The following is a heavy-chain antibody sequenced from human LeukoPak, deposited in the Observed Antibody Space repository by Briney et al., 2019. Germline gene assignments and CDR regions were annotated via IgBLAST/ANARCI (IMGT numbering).Heavy chain of an antibody. V-gene: IGHV1-46*01. D-gene: IGHD6-13*01. Sequence: ASVKVSCKASGYTFTSYYMHWVRQAPGQGLEWMGIINPSGGSTSYAQKFQGRVTMTRDTSTSTVYMELSSLRSEDTAVYYCARAPGGIAAAGGVDYWGQGTLVTVSS. CDR3: ARAPGGIAAAGGVDY. CDR1: GYTFTSYY. J-gene: IGHJ4*02. CDR2: INPSGGST.